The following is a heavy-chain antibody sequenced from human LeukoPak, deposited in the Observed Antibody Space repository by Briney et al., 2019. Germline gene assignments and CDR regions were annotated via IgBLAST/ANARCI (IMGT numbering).Heavy chain of an antibody. Sequence: PSETLSLTCTVSGGSISSYYWSWIRQPAGKGLEWIGRIYTSGSTNYNPSLKSRVTMTVDTSKNQFSLKLSSVTAADTAVYYCARETGGYYYDSSGYYLFDYWGQGTLVTVSS. CDR2: IYTSGST. J-gene: IGHJ4*02. CDR3: ARETGGYYYDSSGYYLFDY. D-gene: IGHD3-22*01. CDR1: GGSISSYY. V-gene: IGHV4-4*07.